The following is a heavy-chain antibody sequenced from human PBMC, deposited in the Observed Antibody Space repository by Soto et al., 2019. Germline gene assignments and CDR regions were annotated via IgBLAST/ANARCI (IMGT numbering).Heavy chain of an antibody. CDR2: THHSGST. D-gene: IGHD4-4*01. Sequence: QVQLQESGPGLVKPSGTLSLTCAVSGGSVSSTNWWSWVRQPPGQGLGWIGETHHSGSTHYNPSLKGRVNISVDKSENQLSLKLSSVTAADTAVYYCARHLGYSLYYWGQGTLVTVSS. V-gene: IGHV4-4*02. CDR1: GGSVSSTNW. CDR3: ARHLGYSLYY. J-gene: IGHJ4*02.